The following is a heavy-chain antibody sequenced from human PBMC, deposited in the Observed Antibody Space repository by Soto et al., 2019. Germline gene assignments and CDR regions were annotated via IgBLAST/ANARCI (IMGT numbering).Heavy chain of an antibody. Sequence: QLQLQESGPGLVKPSTTLSLTCNVSGGSMRTPNYYWVWIRQPPGKGLEWIGSIYYSGTTYYSPFLKSRVAISADTSKNQFSLVLDSVAAADTAVYFCVAVVPAARVDYWGQGALITVSS. CDR1: GGSMRTPNYY. CDR3: VAVVPAARVDY. D-gene: IGHD6-25*01. V-gene: IGHV4-39*01. J-gene: IGHJ4*02. CDR2: IYYSGTT.